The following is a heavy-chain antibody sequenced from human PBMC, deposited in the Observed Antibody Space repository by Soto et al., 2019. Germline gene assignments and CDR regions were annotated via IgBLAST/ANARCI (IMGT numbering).Heavy chain of an antibody. CDR1: GYSFTSYW. J-gene: IGHJ6*02. CDR2: IYPGDSDT. CDR3: ATTFNDYSNHPYYYYYGMDV. V-gene: IGHV5-51*01. Sequence: GESLKISCKGSGYSFTSYWIGWVRQMPGKGLEWMGIIYPGDSDTRYSPSFQGQVTISADKSISTAYLQWSSLKASDTAMYYCATTFNDYSNHPYYYYYGMDVWGQGTTVTVSS. D-gene: IGHD4-4*01.